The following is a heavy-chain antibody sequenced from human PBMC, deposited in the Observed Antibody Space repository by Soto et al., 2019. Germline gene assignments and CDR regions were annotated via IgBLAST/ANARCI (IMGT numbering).Heavy chain of an antibody. J-gene: IGHJ5*02. D-gene: IGHD4-17*01. Sequence: QVQLVQSGAEVKKPGSSVKVSCTASGGTFSSYTINWVRQAPGQGLEWIGRIIPALGVANYAHNFQGRATITGDRFTSTAYMALPSLRSEATAVYYGAGGNYGPNPVGSDPWGKGTLFTFSS. V-gene: IGHV1-69*02. CDR2: IIPALGVA. CDR1: GGTFSSYT. CDR3: AGGNYGPNPVGSDP.